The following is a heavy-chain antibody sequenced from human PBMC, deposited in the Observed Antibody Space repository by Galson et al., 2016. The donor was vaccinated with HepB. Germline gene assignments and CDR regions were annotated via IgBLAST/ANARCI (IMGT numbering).Heavy chain of an antibody. V-gene: IGHV4-39*01. CDR2: IIYGGNT. Sequence: SETLSLTCTVSAGFISGSPSYWDWIRQPPGKGLEWIGNIIYGGNTYYNPSLESQVTISVDTSTNQLSLNLSSVTAAETAVYFCARQTHERREIDDWGQGALVTVSA. CDR1: AGFISGSPSY. CDR3: ARQTHERREIDD. J-gene: IGHJ1*01.